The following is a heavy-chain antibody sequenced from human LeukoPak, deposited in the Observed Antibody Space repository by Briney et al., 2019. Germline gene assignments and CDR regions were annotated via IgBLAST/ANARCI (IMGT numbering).Heavy chain of an antibody. CDR3: ARDHSYYYYGSGTNWFDP. CDR1: GGTFSSYA. CDR2: IIPIFGTA. V-gene: IGHV1-69*13. Sequence: SVKVSCKASGGTFSSYAISWVRQAPGQGLEWMGGIIPIFGTANYAQKFQGRVTITADESTSTAYMELSSLRSEDTAVYYCARDHSYYYYGSGTNWFDPWGQGTLVTVSS. J-gene: IGHJ5*02. D-gene: IGHD3-10*01.